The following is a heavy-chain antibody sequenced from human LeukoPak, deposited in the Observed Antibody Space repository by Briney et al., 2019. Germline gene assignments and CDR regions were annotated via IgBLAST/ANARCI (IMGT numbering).Heavy chain of an antibody. Sequence: GGSVRLFCAPCGLTFSNYAMMCFREAPGKALECVSGITSGFTPHYASSEKGRSTISRDNSKNTFHLKMNSLRAKDTAAYYCAKDYSDSRVGDVFFEYWGQGTLVTVSS. CDR2: ITSGFTP. J-gene: IGHJ4*02. V-gene: IGHV3-23*01. D-gene: IGHD1-26*01. CDR3: AKDYSDSRVGDVFFEY. CDR1: GLTFSNYA.